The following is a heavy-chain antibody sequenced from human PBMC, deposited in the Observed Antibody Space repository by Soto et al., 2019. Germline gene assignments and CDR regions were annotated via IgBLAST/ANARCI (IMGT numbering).Heavy chain of an antibody. D-gene: IGHD2-2*01. CDR2: IYPGDSDT. V-gene: IGHV5-51*01. J-gene: IGHJ6*02. CDR1: GFRFMSYW. CDR3: ARGCNINGCYGAMDV. Sequence: LKISCKASGFRFMSYWIAWVRQKPGKGLEWMGIIYPGDSDTRYGPSFEGQVTISANKSTNTALLQWSSLKASDTAIYFCARGCNINGCYGAMDVWGQGTTVTVSS.